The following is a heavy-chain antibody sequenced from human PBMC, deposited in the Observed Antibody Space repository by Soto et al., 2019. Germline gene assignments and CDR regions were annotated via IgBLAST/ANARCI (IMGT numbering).Heavy chain of an antibody. Sequence: GASVKVSCKASGYTFTSYNMHWVRQAPGQGLEKMRIINLSGGSASYAQKFRGRVTMTRDTFTTTVYMELSSLSSVDTAVYYCARDRDNIWFDPWGQGTLVTVSS. CDR1: GYTFTSYN. CDR3: ARDRDNIWFDP. J-gene: IGHJ5*02. V-gene: IGHV1-46*03. CDR2: INLSGGSA.